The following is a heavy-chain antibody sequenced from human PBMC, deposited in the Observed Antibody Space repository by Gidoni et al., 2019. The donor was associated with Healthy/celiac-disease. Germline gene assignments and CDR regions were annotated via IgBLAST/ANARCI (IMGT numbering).Heavy chain of an antibody. CDR2: INHSGST. D-gene: IGHD3-3*01. CDR3: ARARGWMYGVVIMRPFDY. V-gene: IGHV4-34*01. Sequence: QVQLQQWGAGLLKPSETLSLTCAVYGGSFSGYYCSWIRPPPGKGLEWMGEINHSGSTNYNPSLKSRVTISVYTSKNQFSLKLCSVTAADTAVYYCARARGWMYGVVIMRPFDYWGQGTLVTVSS. CDR1: GGSFSGYY. J-gene: IGHJ4*02.